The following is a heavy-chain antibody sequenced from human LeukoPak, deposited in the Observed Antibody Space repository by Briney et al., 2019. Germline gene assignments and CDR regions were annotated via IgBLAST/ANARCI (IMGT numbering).Heavy chain of an antibody. J-gene: IGHJ2*01. V-gene: IGHV3-21*01. CDR2: ISSGSYI. CDR3: XXLMFIAVGNWYFDL. Sequence: GGSLRLSCAASGFTFSTFGMIWVRQAPGKGLEWISSISSGSYIYYADAVKARFTISRDNARNSLYLQMNSLRADDTALYYCXXLMFIAVGNWYFDLWGRGTLVTVSS. CDR1: GFTFSTFG. D-gene: IGHD6-19*01.